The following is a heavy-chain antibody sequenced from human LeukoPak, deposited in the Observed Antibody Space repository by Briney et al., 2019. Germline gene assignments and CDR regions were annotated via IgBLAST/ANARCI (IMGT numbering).Heavy chain of an antibody. CDR1: GFTVSSNY. CDR2: IYSGGNT. D-gene: IGHD3-22*01. CDR3: AGRTVTPYYHDSSGFHLQY. Sequence: PEGSLRLSCAASGFTVSSNYMSWVRQAPGKGLQWVSVIYSGGNTYYADSVKGRFTISRDNSKNTLYLQMNSLRAEDTAVYYCAGRTVTPYYHDSSGFHLQYWGQGTLVTVSS. J-gene: IGHJ1*01. V-gene: IGHV3-53*01.